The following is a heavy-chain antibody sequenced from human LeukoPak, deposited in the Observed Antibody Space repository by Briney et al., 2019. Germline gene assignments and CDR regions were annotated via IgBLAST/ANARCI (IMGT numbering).Heavy chain of an antibody. V-gene: IGHV4-39*07. D-gene: IGHD3-10*01. CDR2: IYYSGST. Sequence: SETLSLTCTVSGGSISGSSYYWGWIRQPPGKGLEWIGSIYYSGSTYYNPSLKSRVTISVDMSKNQFSLRLNSVTAADTAVYFCVRSHYGSGTYYSFDYWGQGTLVTVSS. CDR3: VRSHYGSGTYYSFDY. CDR1: GGSISGSSYY. J-gene: IGHJ4*02.